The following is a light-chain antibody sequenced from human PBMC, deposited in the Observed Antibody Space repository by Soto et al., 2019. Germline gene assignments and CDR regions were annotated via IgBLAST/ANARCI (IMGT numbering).Light chain of an antibody. CDR2: DVS. CDR1: SSDVGGYNY. J-gene: IGLJ1*01. V-gene: IGLV2-14*01. Sequence: QSALTQPASVSGSPGQSITISCTGSSSDVGGYNYVSWYPQQPGNAPKLMIYDVSNRPSGVSDRFSGSKSGNTASLTISGLQAEDEADYYCSSYPSSSTPYVFGTGTKLTVL. CDR3: SSYPSSSTPYV.